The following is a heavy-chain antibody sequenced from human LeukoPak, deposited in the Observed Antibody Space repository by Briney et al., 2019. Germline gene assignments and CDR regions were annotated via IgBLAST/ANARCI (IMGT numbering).Heavy chain of an antibody. V-gene: IGHV5-51*01. CDR1: GYTFTSYW. Sequence: PGESLKISCQASGYTFTSYWIGWVRQMPGKGLECMGIIYPDDSDTTYSPSFQGQVTISADKSFSTAYLQWSSLKASDTAIYYFARLGGDTYYFGSASYPNWYFDLWGRGTLVTVSS. CDR3: ARLGGDTYYFGSASYPNWYFDL. D-gene: IGHD3-10*01. J-gene: IGHJ2*01. CDR2: IYPDDSDT.